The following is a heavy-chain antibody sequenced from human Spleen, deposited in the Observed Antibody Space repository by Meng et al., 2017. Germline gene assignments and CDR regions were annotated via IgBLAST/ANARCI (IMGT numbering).Heavy chain of an antibody. CDR2: ISWDGGST. J-gene: IGHJ4*02. CDR3: ANKAY. Sequence: GESLKISCAASGFTFGDYTMQWVRQPPGKGLEWVSLISWDGGSTYYADSVKGRFTISRDNSKSSLYLQMNSLRTEDTALYYCANKAYWGQGTLVTVSS. V-gene: IGHV3-43*01. CDR1: GFTFGDYT.